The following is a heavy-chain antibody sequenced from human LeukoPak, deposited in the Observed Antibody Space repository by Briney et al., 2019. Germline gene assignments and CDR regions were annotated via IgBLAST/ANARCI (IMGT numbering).Heavy chain of an antibody. CDR1: GFTFSSYA. J-gene: IGHJ6*03. CDR2: ISYDGSNK. D-gene: IGHD7-27*01. CDR3: AKVTGDLWYYMDV. V-gene: IGHV3-30*18. Sequence: GRSLRLSCAASGFTFSSYAMHWVRQAPGKGLEWVAVISYDGSNKYYADSVKGRFTISRDNSKNTLYLQMNSLRAEDTAVYYCAKVTGDLWYYMDVWGKGTRSPSP.